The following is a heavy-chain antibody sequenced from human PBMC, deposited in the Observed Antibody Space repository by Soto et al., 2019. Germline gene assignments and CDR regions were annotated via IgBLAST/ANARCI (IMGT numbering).Heavy chain of an antibody. CDR3: ARARQSHTMSAGYRWDFYHNGLDV. CDR2: IYYSGRS. J-gene: IGHJ6*02. Sequence: PSETLSLTCTVSGASITTGTYYYYWIRQHPGKGLECLGSIYYSGRSYFNPSLESRLSMSVDTSKNQFSLNLISVTAADTAIYYCARARQSHTMSAGYRWDFYHNGLDVWGQGTTVTVSS. D-gene: IGHD6-25*01. CDR1: GASITTGTYY. V-gene: IGHV4-31*03.